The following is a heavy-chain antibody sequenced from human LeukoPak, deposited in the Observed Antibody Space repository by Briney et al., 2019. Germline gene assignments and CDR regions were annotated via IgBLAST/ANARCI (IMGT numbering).Heavy chain of an antibody. CDR3: ARGPAASDY. D-gene: IGHD5-18*01. CDR1: GYSISSGYY. V-gene: IGHV4-38-2*01. CDR2: IYQSGST. J-gene: IGHJ4*02. Sequence: SETLSLTCAVSGYSISSGYYWGWIRQPPGKGLEWIGSIYQSGSTYYNPSLKSRVTISVDTSKNQFSLKLSSVTAADTAVYYCARGPAASDYWGQGTLVTVSS.